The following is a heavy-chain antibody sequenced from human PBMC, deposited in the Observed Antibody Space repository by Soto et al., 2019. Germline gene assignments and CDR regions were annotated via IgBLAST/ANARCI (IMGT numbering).Heavy chain of an antibody. J-gene: IGHJ6*02. CDR1: GYTFTTYY. CDR3: ARGTYSSSSAYYYGMDV. V-gene: IGHV1-46*01. D-gene: IGHD6-6*01. CDR2: INPSGGST. Sequence: GASVKVSCKASGYTFTTYYMHWVRQAPGQGLEWMAIINPSGGSTSYAQKFQGRVTMTRDTSTSTVYMELSSLRSEDTAVYYCARGTYSSSSAYYYGMDVWGQGATVTVSS.